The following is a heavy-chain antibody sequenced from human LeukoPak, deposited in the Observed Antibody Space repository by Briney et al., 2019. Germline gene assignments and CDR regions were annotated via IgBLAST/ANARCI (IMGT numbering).Heavy chain of an antibody. D-gene: IGHD3-16*01. CDR2: INPNSGGT. CDR1: GYTFTGNY. CDR3: ARGTNSVFDY. V-gene: IGHV1-2*04. J-gene: IGHJ4*02. Sequence: GASVKVSCKASGYTFTGNYMHWVRQAPGQGLEWMGWINPNSGGTNYAQKFQGWVTMTGDTSISTAYMELSRLRSDDTAVYYCARGTNSVFDYWGQGTLVTVSS.